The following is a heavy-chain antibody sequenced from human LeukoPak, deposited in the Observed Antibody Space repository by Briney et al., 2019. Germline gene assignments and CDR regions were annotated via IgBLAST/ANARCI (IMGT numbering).Heavy chain of an antibody. V-gene: IGHV4-4*07. Sequence: SETLSLTCTVSGGPISSYYWSWIRQPAGKGLEWIGRIYTSGSTNYNPSLKSRVTMSVDTSKNQFSLKLSSVTAADTAVYYCARVSRGCSSTSCSNWFDPWGQGTLVTVSS. J-gene: IGHJ5*02. CDR3: ARVSRGCSSTSCSNWFDP. CDR2: IYTSGST. D-gene: IGHD2-2*01. CDR1: GGPISSYY.